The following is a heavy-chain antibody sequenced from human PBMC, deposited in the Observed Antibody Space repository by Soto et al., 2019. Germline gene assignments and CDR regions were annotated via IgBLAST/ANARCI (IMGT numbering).Heavy chain of an antibody. CDR1: GFTFSSYA. CDR3: ARDRYSSGWEDY. J-gene: IGHJ4*02. Sequence: QVLLVESGGGVVQPGRSLRLSCAASGFTFSSYAMHWVRQAPGKGLEWVAVISYDGSNKYYADSVKGRFTISRDNSKNTLYLQMNSLRAEDTAVYYCARDRYSSGWEDYWGQGTLVTVSS. CDR2: ISYDGSNK. V-gene: IGHV3-30-3*01. D-gene: IGHD6-19*01.